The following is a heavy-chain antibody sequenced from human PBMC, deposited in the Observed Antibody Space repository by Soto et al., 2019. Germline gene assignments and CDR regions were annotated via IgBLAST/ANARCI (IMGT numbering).Heavy chain of an antibody. CDR1: GFNFSSYA. J-gene: IGHJ4*02. D-gene: IGHD3-3*01. CDR3: AKSWDDFWSGSNFGIDY. Sequence: PGGSLILSSAASGFNFSSYAMSWVRQAPGKGLEWVSAISGSGGSTYYADSVKGRFTISRDNSKNTLYLQMNSLRAEDTAVYYCAKSWDDFWSGSNFGIDYWGQGTLVTVSS. V-gene: IGHV3-23*01. CDR2: ISGSGGST.